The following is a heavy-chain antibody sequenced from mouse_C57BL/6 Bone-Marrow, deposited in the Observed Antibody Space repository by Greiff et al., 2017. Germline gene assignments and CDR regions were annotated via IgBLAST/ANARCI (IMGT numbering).Heavy chain of an antibody. J-gene: IGHJ2*01. D-gene: IGHD1-1*01. V-gene: IGHV1-74*01. CDR1: GYTFTSYW. CDR3: AIFPVYYSLFDY. Sequence: QVHVKQPGAELVKPGASVKVSCKASGYTFTSYWLHWVKQRPGQGLEWIGRIHPSDSDTNYNQKFKGKATLTVDKSSSTAYMQLSSLTSEDSAVXYCAIFPVYYSLFDYWGQGTTLTVSS. CDR2: IHPSDSDT.